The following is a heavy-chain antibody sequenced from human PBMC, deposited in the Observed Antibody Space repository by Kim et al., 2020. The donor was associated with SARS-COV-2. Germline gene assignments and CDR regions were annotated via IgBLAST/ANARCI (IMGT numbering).Heavy chain of an antibody. Sequence: YSPSFQGQVTISADKSISTAYLQWSSLKASDTAMYYCARAGSSSWYGAGYWGQGTLVTVSS. D-gene: IGHD6-13*01. J-gene: IGHJ4*02. CDR3: ARAGSSSWYGAGY. V-gene: IGHV5-51*01.